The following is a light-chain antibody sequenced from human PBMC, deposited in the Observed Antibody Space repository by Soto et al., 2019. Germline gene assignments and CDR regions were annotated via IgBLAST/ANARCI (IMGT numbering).Light chain of an antibody. CDR3: QQYENWPIT. CDR1: QSVSSD. J-gene: IGKJ5*01. CDR2: GAS. Sequence: EIVMTQSPASLSVSPGERATLSCRASQSVSSDLAWYQQKPGQAPRLLIYGASIRATGIPARVSGSGSGTEFTLTITRLQSEDFAVYYCQQYENWPITFGQGTRLEIK. V-gene: IGKV3D-15*01.